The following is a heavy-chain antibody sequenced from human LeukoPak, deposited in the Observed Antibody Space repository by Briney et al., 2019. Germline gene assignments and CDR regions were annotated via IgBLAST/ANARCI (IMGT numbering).Heavy chain of an antibody. V-gene: IGHV3-23*01. Sequence: GGSLRLSCAASGFTFSIYAMSWVCQAPGKGLEWVSAISGSGGNTYYADSVEGRFTISRDNSKNTLDLQMNSLRAEDTAMYYCAGDRRYDSSGYFQHWGQGTLVAVSS. D-gene: IGHD3-22*01. CDR2: ISGSGGNT. CDR3: AGDRRYDSSGYFQH. CDR1: GFTFSIYA. J-gene: IGHJ1*01.